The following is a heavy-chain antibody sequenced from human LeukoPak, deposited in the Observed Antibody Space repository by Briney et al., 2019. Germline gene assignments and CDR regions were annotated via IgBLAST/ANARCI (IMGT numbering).Heavy chain of an antibody. Sequence: QTGGSLRLSCAASGFTFSSYAMHWVRQAPGKGLEWVAVISYDGSNKYYADSVKGRFTISRDNSKNTLYLQMNSLRAEDTAVYYCARKSYLERPRAFDIWGQGTMVTVSS. CDR3: ARKSYLERPRAFDI. D-gene: IGHD1-1*01. V-gene: IGHV3-30-3*01. CDR2: ISYDGSNK. J-gene: IGHJ3*02. CDR1: GFTFSSYA.